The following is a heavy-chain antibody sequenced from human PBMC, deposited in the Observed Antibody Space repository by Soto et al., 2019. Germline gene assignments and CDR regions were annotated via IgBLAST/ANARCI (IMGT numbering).Heavy chain of an antibody. CDR1: GYHFPSSW. CDR3: ARQVYNYDILAPHAFDI. J-gene: IGHJ3*02. D-gene: IGHD3-9*01. Sequence: PGESLKISCKGSGYHFPSSWIGWVRQVPGKGLEWVGSVYPGDYDTKYSPSFQGHVTISADRSTKTAYLQWSSLKASDTAMYYCARQVYNYDILAPHAFDIWGQGTMVTVSS. V-gene: IGHV5-51*01. CDR2: VYPGDYDT.